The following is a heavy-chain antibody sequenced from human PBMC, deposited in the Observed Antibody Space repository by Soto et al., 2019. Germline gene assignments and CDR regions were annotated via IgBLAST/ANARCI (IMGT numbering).Heavy chain of an antibody. CDR2: ISSNGGST. Sequence: GGSLRLSCAASGFTFSSYAMHWVRQAPGKVLEYVSAISSNGGSTYYANSVKGRFTISRDNSKNTLYLQMGSLRAEGMAVYYCARDKAAEYYGTVDYWGQGTLVTVSS. J-gene: IGHJ4*02. V-gene: IGHV3-64*01. D-gene: IGHD3-10*01. CDR1: GFTFSSYA. CDR3: ARDKAAEYYGTVDY.